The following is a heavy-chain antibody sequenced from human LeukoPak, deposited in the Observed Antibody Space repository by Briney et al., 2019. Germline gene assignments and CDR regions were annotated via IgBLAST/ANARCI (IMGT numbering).Heavy chain of an antibody. J-gene: IGHJ4*02. CDR1: GGSFSGYY. Sequence: SETLSLTCAVYGGSFSGYYWSWIRQPPGKGLEWIGSIYYSGSTYYNPSLKSRVTISVDTSKNQFSLKLSSVTAADTAVYYCAREVLDSSSWYIDYWGQGTLVTVSS. CDR2: IYYSGST. V-gene: IGHV4-34*01. D-gene: IGHD6-13*01. CDR3: AREVLDSSSWYIDY.